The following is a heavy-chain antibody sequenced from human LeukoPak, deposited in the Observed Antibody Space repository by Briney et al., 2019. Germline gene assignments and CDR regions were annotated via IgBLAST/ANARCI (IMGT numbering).Heavy chain of an antibody. J-gene: IGHJ1*01. Sequence: GGSLRLSCAASGFTFSSYAMSWVRQAPGKGLEWVSAISGIGGSTYYADSVKGRFTISRDNSKNTLYLQMNSLRAEDTAVYYCVPRSPEYFQHWGQGTLVTVSS. CDR3: VPRSPEYFQH. CDR2: ISGIGGST. V-gene: IGHV3-23*01. CDR1: GFTFSSYA. D-gene: IGHD2-15*01.